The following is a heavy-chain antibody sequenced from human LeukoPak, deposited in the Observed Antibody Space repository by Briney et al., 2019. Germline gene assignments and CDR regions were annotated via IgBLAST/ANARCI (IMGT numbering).Heavy chain of an antibody. CDR1: GGSITSTNW. J-gene: IGHJ4*02. Sequence: PSRSLSLTCGVSGGSITSTNWWSCVRQPPGQGLECIGEVSLSGLTNYNPSLSSRVVMALDTSKNHLSLNLTSVTAADTAVYYCSRENGAFSPFGYWGQGTLVTVPS. V-gene: IGHV4-4*02. D-gene: IGHD2-8*01. CDR2: VSLSGLT. CDR3: SRENGAFSPFGY.